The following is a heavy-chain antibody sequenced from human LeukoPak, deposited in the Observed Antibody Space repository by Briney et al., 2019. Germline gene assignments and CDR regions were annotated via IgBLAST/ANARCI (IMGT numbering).Heavy chain of an antibody. D-gene: IGHD3-22*01. CDR3: ARSFYYDSGGYYTGLGY. Sequence: GESLKISLRVSGYTFTSYWIGWVPQMPGKGLELIGNIYPGYSDTRYSPPLQGKVTISAHEPTSAAYLQWSSLQASDTAMYYCARSFYYDSGGYYTGLGYWGQGTLVTVSS. CDR1: GYTFTSYW. CDR2: IYPGYSDT. V-gene: IGHV5-51*01. J-gene: IGHJ4*02.